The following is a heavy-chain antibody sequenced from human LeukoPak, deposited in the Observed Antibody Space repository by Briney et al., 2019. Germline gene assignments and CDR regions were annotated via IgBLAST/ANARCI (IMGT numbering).Heavy chain of an antibody. J-gene: IGHJ4*02. D-gene: IGHD3-3*01. CDR1: GYTFTSNY. CDR2: ISPSGGST. Sequence: ASVKVSCKAFGYTFTSNYMHWERQAPGQGPEWMGVISPSGGSTTYAQKFQGRVTLTRDMSTSTAYMELSSLRSEDTAVYYCARAGITIFGVVTGLFDYWGQGTLVTVSS. V-gene: IGHV1-46*01. CDR3: ARAGITIFGVVTGLFDY.